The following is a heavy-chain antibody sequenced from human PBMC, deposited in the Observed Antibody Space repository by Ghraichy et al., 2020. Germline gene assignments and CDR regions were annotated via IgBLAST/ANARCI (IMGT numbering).Heavy chain of an antibody. CDR1: GFTFSTYG. Sequence: GGSLRLSCAMSGFTFSTYGMHWVRQAPGKGLEWVAFIQYDGSNKYYADSVKGRFTISRDNSKNTLYLQMNSLRAEDTALYYCVKGYSYPMDVWGQGTTVTVS. CDR2: IQYDGSNK. J-gene: IGHJ6*02. CDR3: VKGYSYPMDV. V-gene: IGHV3-30*02.